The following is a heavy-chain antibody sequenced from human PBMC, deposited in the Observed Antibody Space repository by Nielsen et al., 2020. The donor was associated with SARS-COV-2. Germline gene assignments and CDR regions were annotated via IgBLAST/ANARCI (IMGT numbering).Heavy chain of an antibody. CDR2: ISYDGSNK. CDR1: GFAFSSYG. CDR3: AKISWYYYGEDAFDI. D-gene: IGHD3-10*01. Sequence: SCAASGFAFSSYGMHWVRQAPGKGLEWVAVISYDGSNKYYADSVKGRFTISRDNSKNTLYLQMNSLRAEDTAVYYCAKISWYYYGEDAFDIWGQGTMVTVSS. J-gene: IGHJ3*02. V-gene: IGHV3-30*18.